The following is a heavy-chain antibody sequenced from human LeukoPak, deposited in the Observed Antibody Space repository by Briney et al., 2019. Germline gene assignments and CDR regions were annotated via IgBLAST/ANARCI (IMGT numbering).Heavy chain of an antibody. V-gene: IGHV4-34*01. D-gene: IGHD3-10*01. J-gene: IGHJ4*02. CDR2: INHSGST. CDR1: DDSITMYY. CDR3: AIPAGSGSYYGI. Sequence: SETLSLTCTVSDDSITMYYWTWIRQPPGKGLEWIGEINHSGSTNYNPSLKSRVTISVDTSKNQFSLKLSSVTAADTAVYYCAIPAGSGSYYGIWGQGTLVTVSP.